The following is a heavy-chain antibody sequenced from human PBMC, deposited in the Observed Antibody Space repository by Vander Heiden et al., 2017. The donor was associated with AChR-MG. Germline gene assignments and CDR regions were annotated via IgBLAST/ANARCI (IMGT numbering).Heavy chain of an antibody. CDR3: AKSHSDYAYYYYGMDV. J-gene: IGHJ6*02. V-gene: IGHV3-23*01. Sequence: EVQLLESGGGLVQPGGSLRLPCAASGFTFSSYAMSWVRQAQGKGLGWVSTISGSDDGTYYGDSVKGRFTISRDSSKNTLYLQMNSLRAEDTAVYYCAKSHSDYAYYYYGMDVWGQGTTVTVSS. CDR1: GFTFSSYA. CDR2: ISGSDDGT. D-gene: IGHD4-4*01.